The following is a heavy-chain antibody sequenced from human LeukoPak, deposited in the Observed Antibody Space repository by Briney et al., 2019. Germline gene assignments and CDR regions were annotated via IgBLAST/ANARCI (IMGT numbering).Heavy chain of an antibody. CDR2: ISSSSSTI. CDR1: GFTFSSYS. CDR3: ARVRTVVAAAPYYY. J-gene: IGHJ4*02. V-gene: IGHV3-48*01. Sequence: GGSLRLSCAASGFTFSSYSMNRVRQAPGKGLEWVSYISSSSSTIYYADSVKGRFTISRDNAKNSLYLQMNSLRAEVTAVYYCARVRTVVAAAPYYYSGQGTLVTVSS. D-gene: IGHD2-15*01.